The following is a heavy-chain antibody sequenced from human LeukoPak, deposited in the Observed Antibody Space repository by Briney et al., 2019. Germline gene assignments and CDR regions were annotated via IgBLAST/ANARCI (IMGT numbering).Heavy chain of an antibody. CDR3: ARQERYCSSTSCLDAFDI. D-gene: IGHD2-2*01. Sequence: PGRSLRLSCAASGFTFSSYSMNWVRQAPGKGLEWVSSISSSSSYIYYADSVKGRFTISRDNAKNSLYLQMNSLRAEDTAVYYCARQERYCSSTSCLDAFDIWGQGTMVTVSS. V-gene: IGHV3-21*01. J-gene: IGHJ3*02. CDR1: GFTFSSYS. CDR2: ISSSSSYI.